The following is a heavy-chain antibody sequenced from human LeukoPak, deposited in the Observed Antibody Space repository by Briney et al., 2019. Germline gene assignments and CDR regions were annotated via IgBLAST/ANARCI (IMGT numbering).Heavy chain of an antibody. CDR3: ARGPFFDWSQNWFDP. CDR1: GYTFTSYG. Sequence: ASVKVSCKDSGYTFTSYGISWVRQAPGQGLEWMGWISAYNGNTNYAQKLQGRVTMTTDTSTSTAYMELRSLRSDDTAVYYCARGPFFDWSQNWFDPWGQGTLVTVSS. D-gene: IGHD3-9*01. CDR2: ISAYNGNT. J-gene: IGHJ5*02. V-gene: IGHV1-18*01.